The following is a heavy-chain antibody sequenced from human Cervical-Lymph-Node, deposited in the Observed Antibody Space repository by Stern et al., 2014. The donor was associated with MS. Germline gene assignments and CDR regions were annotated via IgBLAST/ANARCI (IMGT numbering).Heavy chain of an antibody. CDR1: GYSFTSYF. Sequence: QVQLMPSGAEMKTPGASVKVSCMASGYSFTSYFIILVRQAPGKGLEWMGIITLSAGNPNYAQKFQGRVVMTSDTSTGTVYLELSSLRSEDTAVYYCARDEGADYWGQGTLVTVSS. J-gene: IGHJ4*02. CDR2: ITLSAGNP. CDR3: ARDEGADY. V-gene: IGHV1-46*01.